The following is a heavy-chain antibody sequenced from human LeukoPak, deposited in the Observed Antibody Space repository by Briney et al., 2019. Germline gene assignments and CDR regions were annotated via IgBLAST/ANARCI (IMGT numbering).Heavy chain of an antibody. CDR2: IYSSGST. J-gene: IGHJ4*01. V-gene: IGHV4-59*08. CDR3: ARQRDYYDT. Sequence: PSETLSLTCTVSGASINNNFWTWIRQPPGKGLEWIGYIYSSGSTNYNPSLKSRVIISGDTSKNQISLNVTSVTAADTAVYFCARQRDYYDTWGHGTLVTVSS. CDR1: GASINNNF. D-gene: IGHD3-22*01.